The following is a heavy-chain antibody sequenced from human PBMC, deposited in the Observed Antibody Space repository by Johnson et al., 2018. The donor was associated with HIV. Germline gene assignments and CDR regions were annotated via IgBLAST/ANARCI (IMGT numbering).Heavy chain of an antibody. V-gene: IGHV3-30*04. J-gene: IGHJ3*02. CDR3: ARNQGRRNYYDAFDI. D-gene: IGHD1-7*01. CDR1: GFTFSSYA. CDR2: ISYDGSNN. Sequence: VESGGGVVQPGRSLRLSCAASGFTFSSYAMHWVRQAPCKGLEWVAVISYDGSNNYYTDSVKGRFTISRDNSKNTLYLQMNSLRAEDTAVYYCARNQGRRNYYDAFDIWGQGTMVTVSS.